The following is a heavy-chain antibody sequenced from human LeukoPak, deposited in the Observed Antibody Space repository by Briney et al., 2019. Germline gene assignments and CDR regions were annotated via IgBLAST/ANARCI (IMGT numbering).Heavy chain of an antibody. D-gene: IGHD4-17*01. Sequence: PGGSLRLSCAASGFTFSSYSMNWVRQAPGKGLEWVSYISSSSSTIYYADSVKGRFTISRDNAKNSLYLQMNSLRAEDTAVYYCARNPRATVTNAGHLDYWGQGTLVTVSS. CDR2: ISSSSSTI. CDR1: GFTFSSYS. V-gene: IGHV3-48*01. CDR3: ARNPRATVTNAGHLDY. J-gene: IGHJ4*02.